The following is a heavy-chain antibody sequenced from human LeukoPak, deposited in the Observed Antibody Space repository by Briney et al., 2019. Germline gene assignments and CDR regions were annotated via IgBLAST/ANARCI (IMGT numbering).Heavy chain of an antibody. J-gene: IGHJ4*02. V-gene: IGHV2-5*02. D-gene: IGHD3-10*01. CDR1: GFAGSTDGVG. CDR3: PHSPFDSEGYRHFDY. Sequence: SGPTLVNPTQTLTLTCSCSGFAGSTDGVGVGGIRQPPGKALEWRALIYWDDDKRYSPSLKNRLTITTDSSKNQVVLTLTNMDPVATDTSYCPHSPFDSEGYRHFDYRGQGTLVTVSS. CDR2: IYWDDDK.